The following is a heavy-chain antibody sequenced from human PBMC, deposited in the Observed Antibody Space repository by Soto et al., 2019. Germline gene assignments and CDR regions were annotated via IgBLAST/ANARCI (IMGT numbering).Heavy chain of an antibody. CDR1: GFTFSSYW. J-gene: IGHJ3*02. V-gene: IGHV3-74*01. CDR2: INSDGSST. CDR3: ARDGGIVATKDAFDI. Sequence: GGSLRLSCAASGFTFSSYWMHWVRQAPGKGLVWVSRINSDGSSTSYADSVKGRFTISRDNAKNTLYLQMNSLRAEDTAVYYCARDGGIVATKDAFDIWGQGTMVTVSS. D-gene: IGHD5-12*01.